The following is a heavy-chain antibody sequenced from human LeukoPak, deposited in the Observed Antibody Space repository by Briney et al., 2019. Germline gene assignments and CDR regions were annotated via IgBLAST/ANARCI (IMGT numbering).Heavy chain of an antibody. CDR3: VADTAGDLAF. CDR2: ILANSRAI. V-gene: IGHV3-9*01. J-gene: IGHJ4*02. CDR1: GLPFNKYA. Sequence: GRSLRLSCVTSGLPFNKYAFHWVRQAPGKGLEWVSGILANSRAIGYGDSVKGRFTISRDDATNSLYLQMNNLRVEDTALYYCVADTAGDLAFWGQGSLVIVSS. D-gene: IGHD3-10*01.